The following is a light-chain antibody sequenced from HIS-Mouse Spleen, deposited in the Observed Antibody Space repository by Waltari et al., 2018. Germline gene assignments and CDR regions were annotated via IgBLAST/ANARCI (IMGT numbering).Light chain of an antibody. J-gene: IGLJ3*02. V-gene: IGLV1-44*01. CDR3: AAWDDSLNGWV. Sequence: QSVLTQPSSASGTPGQRVTISCSGSSSNIGSNTVTWYQPLPGTAPKLLIYSNNQRPSGVPDRFSGSKSGTSASLAISGLQSEDEADYYCAAWDDSLNGWVFGGGTKLTVL. CDR1: SSNIGSNT. CDR2: SNN.